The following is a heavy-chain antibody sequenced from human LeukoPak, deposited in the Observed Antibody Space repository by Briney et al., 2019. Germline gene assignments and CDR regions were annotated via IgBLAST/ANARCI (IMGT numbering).Heavy chain of an antibody. V-gene: IGHV1-2*02. D-gene: IGHD3-22*01. CDR2: INPNSGGT. CDR1: GYTFTGYY. CDR3: ARGEYYDRSAYCFD. Sequence: SVKVSCKASGYTFTGYYMHWVRQTPGQGLEWMGWINPNSGGTNYVQRLQGRVTMTRDTSISTAYMELSRLRSDDTAVYYCARGEYYDRSAYCFDWGQGTLVTVSS. J-gene: IGHJ4*02.